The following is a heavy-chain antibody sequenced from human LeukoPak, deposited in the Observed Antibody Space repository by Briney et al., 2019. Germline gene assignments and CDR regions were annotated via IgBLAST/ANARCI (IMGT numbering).Heavy chain of an antibody. CDR3: ARYSGVWGYYYYGMDV. J-gene: IGHJ6*02. CDR1: GGPFSEYY. D-gene: IGHD3-16*01. CDR2: INHSGST. Sequence: PSETLSLTCAVYGGPFSEYYWSWIRQPPGKGLEWIGEINHSGSTNYNPSLKSRVTISVDTSKNQFSLKLSSVTAADTAVYYCARYSGVWGYYYYGMDVWGQGTTVTVSS. V-gene: IGHV4-34*01.